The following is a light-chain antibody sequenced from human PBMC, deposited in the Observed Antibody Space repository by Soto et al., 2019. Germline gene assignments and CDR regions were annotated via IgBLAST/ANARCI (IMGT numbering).Light chain of an antibody. V-gene: IGLV4-69*01. CDR3: QTWGTGTPYV. CDR2: LNSDGSH. CDR1: SGHSSYA. J-gene: IGLJ1*01. Sequence: QLVLTQSPSASASLGASVKLTCTLSSGHSSYAIAWHQQQPEKGPRYLMKLNSDGSHSKGDGIPDRFSGSSSGAERYLTISSLQSEDEADYYCQTWGTGTPYVFGTGTKLTVL.